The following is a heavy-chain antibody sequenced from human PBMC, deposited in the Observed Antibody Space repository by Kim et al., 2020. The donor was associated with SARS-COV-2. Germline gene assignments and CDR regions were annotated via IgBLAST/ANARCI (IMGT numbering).Heavy chain of an antibody. CDR3: ATREYQLLWQGGGWFDY. V-gene: IGHV3-23*01. J-gene: IGHJ4*02. CDR1: GFTFSSYA. D-gene: IGHD2-2*01. CDR2: ISGSGGST. Sequence: GGSLRLSCAASGFTFSSYAMSWVRQAPGKGLEWVSAISGSGGSTYYADSVKGRFTISRDNSKNTLYLQMNSLRAEDTAVYYCATREYQLLWQGGGWFDYWGQGTLVTVSS.